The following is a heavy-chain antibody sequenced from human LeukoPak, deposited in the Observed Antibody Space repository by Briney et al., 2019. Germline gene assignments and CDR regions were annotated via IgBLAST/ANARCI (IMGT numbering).Heavy chain of an antibody. CDR3: ARFHRYLGVSLDY. J-gene: IGHJ4*02. Sequence: SGPALVKPTQTLTLTCTFSGFSLSTSGMCVSWIRQPPGKALEWLARIDWDDDKFYSTSLKTRLTISKDTSKNQVVLTMTNMDPVDMATYYCARFHRYLGVSLDYWAQGTLVTVSS. V-gene: IGHV2-70*17. CDR1: GFSLSTSGMC. D-gene: IGHD3-16*01. CDR2: IDWDDDK.